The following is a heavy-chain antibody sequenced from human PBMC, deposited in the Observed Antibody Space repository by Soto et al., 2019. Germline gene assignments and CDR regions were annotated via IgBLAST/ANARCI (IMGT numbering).Heavy chain of an antibody. J-gene: IGHJ4*02. D-gene: IGHD1-26*01. CDR1: GFTFSSYG. Sequence: GGSLRLSCAASGFTFSSYGMHWVRQAPGKGLEWVAVIWYDGSNKYYADSVKGRFTISRDNSKNTLYLQMNSLRAEDTAVYYCARAYYVFLYYFDYWGQGTLVTVSS. CDR3: ARAYYVFLYYFDY. CDR2: IWYDGSNK. V-gene: IGHV3-33*01.